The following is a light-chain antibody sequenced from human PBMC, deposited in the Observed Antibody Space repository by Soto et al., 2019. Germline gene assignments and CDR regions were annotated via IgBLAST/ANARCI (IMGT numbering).Light chain of an antibody. Sequence: AIQMTQSPSSLSASVGDRVTISCRASQDIRNTLAWFQQKPGEAPKLLIFAASNLQSGVPSRFSSSGSVTDFTLAITSLQPEDFATYYCLQHYNFSWTFGQGTKVELK. CDR1: QDIRNT. V-gene: IGKV1-6*01. CDR2: AAS. CDR3: LQHYNFSWT. J-gene: IGKJ1*01.